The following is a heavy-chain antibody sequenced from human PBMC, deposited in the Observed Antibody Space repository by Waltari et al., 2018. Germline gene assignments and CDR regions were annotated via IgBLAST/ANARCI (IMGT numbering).Heavy chain of an antibody. CDR3: ARAPFIVGATNSRGFDY. V-gene: IGHV1-8*03. D-gene: IGHD1-26*01. CDR2: MNPNSGNT. J-gene: IGHJ4*02. Sequence: VKVSCKASGYTFTSYDINWVRQATGQGLEWMGWMNPNSGNTGYAQKFQGRVTITRNTSISTAYMELSSLRSEDTAVYYCARAPFIVGATNSRGFDYWGQGTLVTVSS. CDR1: GYTFTSYD.